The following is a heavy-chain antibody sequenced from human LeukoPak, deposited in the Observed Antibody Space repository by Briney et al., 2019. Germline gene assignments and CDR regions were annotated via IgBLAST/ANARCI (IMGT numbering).Heavy chain of an antibody. V-gene: IGHV4-59*01. Sequence: SETLSLTCTVSGGSISSYYWSWIRQPPGKGLEWIGYISYSGSTNYNPSLKSRVTISVDTSKNQFSLKLSSVTAADTAVFYCARAMIRGATIDFWGQGTLVTVSS. CDR1: GGSISSYY. J-gene: IGHJ4*02. CDR3: ARAMIRGATIDF. CDR2: ISYSGST. D-gene: IGHD3-10*01.